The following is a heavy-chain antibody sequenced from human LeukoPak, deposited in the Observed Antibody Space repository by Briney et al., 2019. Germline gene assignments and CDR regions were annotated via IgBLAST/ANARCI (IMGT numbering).Heavy chain of an antibody. J-gene: IGHJ4*02. CDR2: ISWNSGSI. V-gene: IGHV3-9*01. CDR3: ARDWAISFFDY. Sequence: PGGSLRLSCAASGFTFDDYAMHWVRQAPGKGLEWVSGISWNSGSIGYADSVKGRFTISRDNAKNSLYLQMNSLRAEDTALYYCARDWAISFFDYWGQGTLVTVSS. D-gene: IGHD2-2*01. CDR1: GFTFDDYA.